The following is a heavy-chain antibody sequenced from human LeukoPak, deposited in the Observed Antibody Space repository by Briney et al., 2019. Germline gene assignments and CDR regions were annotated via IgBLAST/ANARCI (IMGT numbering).Heavy chain of an antibody. J-gene: IGHJ4*02. CDR1: GGSIGGYY. Sequence: SETLSVTCTVSGGSIGGYYWNWIRQPAGKGLEYIGRIYTSGSTNYNPSLRSRVTISVDTSKNQFSLKLSSVTAADTAVYYCACTDYSSSPFDYWGQGILVTVSS. CDR2: IYTSGST. V-gene: IGHV4-4*07. D-gene: IGHD6-6*01. CDR3: ACTDYSSSPFDY.